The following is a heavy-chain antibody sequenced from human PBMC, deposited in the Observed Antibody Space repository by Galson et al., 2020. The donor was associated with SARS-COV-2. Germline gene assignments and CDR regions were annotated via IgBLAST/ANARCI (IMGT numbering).Heavy chain of an antibody. J-gene: IGHJ4*02. CDR1: GGSISSGGYY. Sequence: SETLSLTCTVSGGSISSGGYYWSWVRQHPGKGLEWIGYIYNSENTFYNPSLKSRVTISVDSSKNQFSLKLGSVTAADTAVYYCARDRRSPVSIFDYWSQGTLVTVSS. CDR2: IYNSENT. D-gene: IGHD3-16*01. V-gene: IGHV4-31*03. CDR3: ARDRRSPVSIFDY.